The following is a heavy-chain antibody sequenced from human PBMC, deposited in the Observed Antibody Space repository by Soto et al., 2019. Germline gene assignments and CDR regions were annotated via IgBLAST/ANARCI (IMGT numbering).Heavy chain of an antibody. D-gene: IGHD6-19*01. V-gene: IGHV4-34*02. J-gene: IGHJ4*02. CDR1: GGSFSGYY. CDR2: ISFTGTT. CDR3: AREDSSGVMDH. Sequence: QVQLQQWGAGLLKPSETLSLTCSLSGGSFSGYYWAWLRQSPGKGLEWIGEISFTGTTNYKSSLKNRVTMSLDTSKNLFSLRLISVLAADSAFYFCAREDSSGVMDHWGRG.